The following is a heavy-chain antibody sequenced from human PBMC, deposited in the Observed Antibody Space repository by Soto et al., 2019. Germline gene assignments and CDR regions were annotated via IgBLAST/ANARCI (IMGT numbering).Heavy chain of an antibody. D-gene: IGHD5-12*01. Sequence: QVQLVESGGGVVQPGRSLRPSCAASGFTFSSYGMHWVRQAPGKGLEWVAVISYDGSNKYYADSVKGRFTISRDNSKNTLYLQMNSLRAEDTAVYYCAKSGYDSEYYYYYYYMDVWGKGTTVTVSS. CDR3: AKSGYDSEYYYYYYYMDV. CDR2: ISYDGSNK. CDR1: GFTFSSYG. J-gene: IGHJ6*03. V-gene: IGHV3-30*18.